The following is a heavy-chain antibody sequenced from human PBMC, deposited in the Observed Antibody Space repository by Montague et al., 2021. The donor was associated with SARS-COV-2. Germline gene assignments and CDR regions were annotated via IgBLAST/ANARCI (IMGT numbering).Heavy chain of an antibody. CDR2: VRHTGGT. CDR3: ARGVRFFDWPYDAFDI. J-gene: IGHJ3*02. D-gene: IGHD3-9*01. CDR1: GESFTDFF. Sequence: SETLSLTCAVYGESFTDFFWTWIRQTPEKGLEWIGEVRHTGGTNYNPSLKSRVTISVDTSKNQVSLRSSSVTAADTAVYYCARGVRFFDWPYDAFDIWVQGTMVIVSA. V-gene: IGHV4-34*01.